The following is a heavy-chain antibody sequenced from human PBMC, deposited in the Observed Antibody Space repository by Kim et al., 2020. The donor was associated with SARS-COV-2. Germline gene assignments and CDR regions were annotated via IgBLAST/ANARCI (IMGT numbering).Heavy chain of an antibody. J-gene: IGHJ6*02. CDR3: ARVPKGDYYGMDV. Sequence: YVGSVKGRFTISRDNARNSLFLQMNSLKAEDTAVYYCARVPKGDYYGMDVWGQGTTVTVSS. V-gene: IGHV3-7*01.